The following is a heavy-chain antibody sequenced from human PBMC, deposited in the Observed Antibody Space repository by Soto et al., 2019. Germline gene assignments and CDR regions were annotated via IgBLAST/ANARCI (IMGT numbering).Heavy chain of an antibody. V-gene: IGHV2-5*02. D-gene: IGHD2-15*01. CDR3: AHRRNVELGPLRLFDY. CDR1: GFSLSTSGVG. Sequence: QITLKESGPTLVKPTQTLTLTCTFSGFSLSTSGVGVGWIRQPPGEALEWLALIYWDDDKRYSPSLKSRLTITKHTSKNQVVLTMTDMDPVDTATYFCAHRRNVELGPLRLFDYWGQGTQVTVSS. J-gene: IGHJ4*02. CDR2: IYWDDDK.